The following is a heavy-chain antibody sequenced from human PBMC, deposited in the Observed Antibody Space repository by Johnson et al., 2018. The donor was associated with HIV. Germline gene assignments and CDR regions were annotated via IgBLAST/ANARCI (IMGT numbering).Heavy chain of an antibody. CDR2: ISSSGSTI. CDR1: GFTFSDYY. CDR3: ARDDYYDTSNHLDI. D-gene: IGHD3-22*01. Sequence: QMLLVESGGGLVQPGGSLRLSCAASGFTFSDYYMVWIRQAPGKGLEWLSYISSSGSTIYYADSVKGRFTISRDNAKNSVFLQMNSLRAEDTAMYYCARDDYYDTSNHLDIWGQGTMVTVSS. V-gene: IGHV3-11*04. J-gene: IGHJ3*02.